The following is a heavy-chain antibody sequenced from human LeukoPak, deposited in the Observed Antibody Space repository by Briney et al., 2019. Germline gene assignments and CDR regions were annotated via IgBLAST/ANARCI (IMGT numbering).Heavy chain of an antibody. CDR2: TIPILGIA. CDR3: LYSGSSDAFDI. Sequence: SVKVSCKASGGTFSSYTISWVRQAPGQGLEWMGRTIPILGIANYAQKFQGRVTITADKSTSTAYMELSSLRSEDTAVYYCLYSGSSDAFDIWGQGTMVTVSS. D-gene: IGHD1-26*01. V-gene: IGHV1-69*02. J-gene: IGHJ3*02. CDR1: GGTFSSYT.